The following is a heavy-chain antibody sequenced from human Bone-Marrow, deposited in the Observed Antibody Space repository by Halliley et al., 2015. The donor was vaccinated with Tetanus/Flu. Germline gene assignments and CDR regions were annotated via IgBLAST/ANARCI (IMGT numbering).Heavy chain of an antibody. Sequence: AASGFTVSSYHMTWVRQAPGKGPEWVSTIYIDATTYYADSVKGRFTISRDYSKNTLYLQMNTLRAEDTAVYYCATGRDSAKSGYWGQGTLVTVSS. CDR1: GFTVSSYH. CDR2: IYIDATT. J-gene: IGHJ4*02. D-gene: IGHD6-25*01. CDR3: ATGRDSAKSGY. V-gene: IGHV3-53*01.